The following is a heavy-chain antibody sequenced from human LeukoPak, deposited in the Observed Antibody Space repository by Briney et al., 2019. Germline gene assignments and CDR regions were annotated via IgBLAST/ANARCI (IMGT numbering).Heavy chain of an antibody. CDR2: MNPNSGNT. V-gene: IGHV1-8*01. D-gene: IGHD4-17*01. J-gene: IGHJ6*02. CDR1: GYTFTSYD. Sequence: ASVKVSCKASGYTFTSYDINWVRQATGQGLEWMGWMNPNSGNTGYAQEFQGRVTMTRNTSISTAYMELSSLRSEDTAVYYCARMTVAYYYYYGMDVWGQGTTVTVSS. CDR3: ARMTVAYYYYYGMDV.